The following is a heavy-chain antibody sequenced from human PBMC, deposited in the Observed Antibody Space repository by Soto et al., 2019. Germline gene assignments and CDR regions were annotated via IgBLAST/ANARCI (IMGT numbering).Heavy chain of an antibody. Sequence: SETLSLTCAVYGGSFSGYYWSWIRQPPGKGLEWIGEINHSGSTNYNPSLKSRVTISVDTSKNQFSLKLSSVTAADTAVYYCARVTGDAFDIWGQGTMVTVS. CDR3: ARVTGDAFDI. J-gene: IGHJ3*02. D-gene: IGHD7-27*01. CDR2: INHSGST. CDR1: GGSFSGYY. V-gene: IGHV4-34*01.